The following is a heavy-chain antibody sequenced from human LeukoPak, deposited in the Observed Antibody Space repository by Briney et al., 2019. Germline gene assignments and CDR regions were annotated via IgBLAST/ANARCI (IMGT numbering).Heavy chain of an antibody. CDR3: ARAAENYGGRFDS. CDR2: ISSSSSYI. V-gene: IGHV3-21*01. D-gene: IGHD3-16*01. J-gene: IGHJ4*02. Sequence: GGSLRLSCAASGFTLSSHSMNWVREAPGKGLEWVSSISSSSSYIYYADSVEGRFTISRDNAKNSLYLQMNSLRAEDTAVYYCARAAENYGGRFDSWGQGTLVTVSS. CDR1: GFTLSSHS.